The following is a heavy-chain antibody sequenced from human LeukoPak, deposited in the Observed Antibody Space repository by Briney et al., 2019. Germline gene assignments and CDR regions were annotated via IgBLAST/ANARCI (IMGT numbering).Heavy chain of an antibody. Sequence: TLSLTCTVSGDSISSDDHYWSWIRQPAGKGLEWIGRIYTSGSTNYNPSLKSRVTMSVDTSKNQFSLKLSSVIAADTAVYYCARDLARGVFDAFDIWGQGTMVTVSS. J-gene: IGHJ3*02. CDR3: ARDLARGVFDAFDI. CDR2: IYTSGST. V-gene: IGHV4-61*02. D-gene: IGHD3-10*01. CDR1: GDSISSDDHY.